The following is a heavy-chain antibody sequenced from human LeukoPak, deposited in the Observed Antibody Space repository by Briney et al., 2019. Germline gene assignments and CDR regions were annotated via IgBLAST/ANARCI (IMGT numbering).Heavy chain of an antibody. J-gene: IGHJ3*02. CDR1: GFIIVNAW. Sequence: PGGSLRLSCAPSGFIIVNAWMNWVRQAPGKGLEWVGRIKSRADGGTTDYAAPVRGRFTISRDGSALYLQMNGLKTEDTAVYYCATVYGGNDIASDIWGQGTTVTVSS. V-gene: IGHV3-15*01. D-gene: IGHD1-1*01. CDR3: ATVYGGNDIASDI. CDR2: IKSRADGGTT.